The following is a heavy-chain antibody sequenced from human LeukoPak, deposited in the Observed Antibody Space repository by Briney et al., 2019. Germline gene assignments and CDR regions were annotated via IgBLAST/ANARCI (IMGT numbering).Heavy chain of an antibody. J-gene: IGHJ5*02. D-gene: IGHD2-21*01. CDR2: INPNSGGT. Sequence: GASVKVSCKTSGYSFTDCYMHWVRQAPGQGLEWMGWINPNSGGTSSAQKFQGRVTMTRDTSISTVYMEVSWLTSDDTAIYYCARADRLHGGPYLIGPWGQGTLVTVSS. CDR3: ARADRLHGGPYLIGP. CDR1: GYSFTDCY. V-gene: IGHV1-2*02.